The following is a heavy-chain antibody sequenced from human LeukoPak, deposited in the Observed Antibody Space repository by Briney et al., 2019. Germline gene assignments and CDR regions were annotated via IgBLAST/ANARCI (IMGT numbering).Heavy chain of an antibody. D-gene: IGHD6-19*01. V-gene: IGHV3-49*03. CDR1: GFTFGDYA. Sequence: GSLRLSCTASGFTFGDYAMSWFRQAPGKGLEWVGFIRSKAYGGTTEYAASVKGRFTISRDDSKSIAYLQMNSLKTEDTAVYYCTRQEVDPQYSSGWHAEYFQHWGQGTLVTVSS. J-gene: IGHJ1*01. CDR3: TRQEVDPQYSSGWHAEYFQH. CDR2: IRSKAYGGTT.